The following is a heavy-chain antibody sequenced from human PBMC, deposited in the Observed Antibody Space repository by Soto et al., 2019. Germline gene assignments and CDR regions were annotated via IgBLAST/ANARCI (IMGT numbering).Heavy chain of an antibody. Sequence: LETLSLTCTVSGASISSYYWSWIRQPPGKGLEWIGYVYYSGSTNYNPSLKSRVTISVDTSKNQFSLKLSSVTAADTAMYYCARDTTPSLWGQGTLVTVSS. CDR3: ARDTTPSL. CDR2: VYYSGST. CDR1: GASISSYY. J-gene: IGHJ4*02. V-gene: IGHV4-59*01. D-gene: IGHD1-1*01.